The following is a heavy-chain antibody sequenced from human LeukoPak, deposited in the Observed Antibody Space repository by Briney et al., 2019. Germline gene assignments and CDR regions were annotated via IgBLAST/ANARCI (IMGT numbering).Heavy chain of an antibody. V-gene: IGHV4-38-2*01. J-gene: IGHJ5*02. CDR2: IYHSGST. CDR1: GYSFSSGYY. CDR3: ARVGWLHMYHWFDP. Sequence: SETLSLTCAVSGYSFSSGYYWGWIRQPPGKVLEWIGSIYHSGSTYYDPSVKSRVTISVDTSKNQFSLKLSSVTAADTAVYYCARVGWLHMYHWFDPWGQGTLVTVSS. D-gene: IGHD6-19*01.